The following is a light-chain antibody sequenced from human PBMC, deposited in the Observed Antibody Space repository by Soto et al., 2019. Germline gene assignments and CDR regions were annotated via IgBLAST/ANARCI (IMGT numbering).Light chain of an antibody. Sequence: QSVLTQPPSVSGAPGQRVTISCTGSSSNTGAGYDVHWYQQLPGTAPKLLIYANDNRPSGVPGRISGSKSGTSASLAITGLQAEDEADYFCAVWDDSLSAWVFGGGTKVTVL. CDR2: AND. J-gene: IGLJ3*02. CDR3: AVWDDSLSAWV. CDR1: SSNTGAGYD. V-gene: IGLV1-40*01.